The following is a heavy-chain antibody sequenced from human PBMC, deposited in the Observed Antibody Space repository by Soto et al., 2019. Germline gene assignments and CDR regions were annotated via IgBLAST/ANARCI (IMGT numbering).Heavy chain of an antibody. Sequence: GESLKISCKGSGYSFTIHWIAWVRQMPGKGLEWMGIIYPGDSDTRYSPSFQGQVTISADKSISTAYLQWRSLKASDSAMYYCARSAVPTAIEGFDMWGQGTTVTVS. CDR3: ARSAVPTAIEGFDM. CDR1: GYSFTIHW. V-gene: IGHV5-51*01. J-gene: IGHJ3*02. CDR2: IYPGDSDT. D-gene: IGHD2-2*01.